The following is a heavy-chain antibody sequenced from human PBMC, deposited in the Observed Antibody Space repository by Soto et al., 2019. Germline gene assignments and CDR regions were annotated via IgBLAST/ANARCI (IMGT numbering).Heavy chain of an antibody. D-gene: IGHD2-15*01. CDR1: GFTFDDYA. CDR3: AKDRVRGCSGGTCYSNALDI. V-gene: IGHV3-9*01. Sequence: SLRLSCAASGFTFDDYALHWVRQAPKKGLEWVSGVSWNSDSIGYADSVKGRFTISRDNAKNSLYLQMNSLRSEDTALYYCAKDRVRGCSGGTCYSNALDIWGQGTMVTVSS. J-gene: IGHJ3*02. CDR2: VSWNSDSI.